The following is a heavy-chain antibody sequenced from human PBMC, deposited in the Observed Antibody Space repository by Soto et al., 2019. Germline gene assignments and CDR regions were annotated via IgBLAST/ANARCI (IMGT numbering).Heavy chain of an antibody. V-gene: IGHV1-18*01. CDR2: ISAYNGNT. Sequence: ASVKVSCTASGYTFTSYGISWVRQAPGQGLEWMGWISAYNGNTNYAQKLQGRVTMTTDTSTSTAYMELRSLRSDDTAVYYCARDRILLWFGELSFDAFDIWGQGTMVTVSS. J-gene: IGHJ3*02. D-gene: IGHD3-10*01. CDR1: GYTFTSYG. CDR3: ARDRILLWFGELSFDAFDI.